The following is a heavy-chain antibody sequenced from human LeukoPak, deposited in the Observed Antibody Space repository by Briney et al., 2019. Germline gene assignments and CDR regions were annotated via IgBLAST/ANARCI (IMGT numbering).Heavy chain of an antibody. Sequence: SETLSLTCAVYGGSFSGYYWSWIRQPPGKGLEWIGEINHSGSTNYNPSLKSRVTISVDTSKNQFSLKLSSVTAADTAVYYCARVYRPGLRFLEWSPTIGPWGQGTLVTVSS. CDR3: ARVYRPGLRFLEWSPTIGP. CDR1: GGSFSGYY. J-gene: IGHJ5*02. CDR2: INHSGST. V-gene: IGHV4-34*01. D-gene: IGHD3-3*01.